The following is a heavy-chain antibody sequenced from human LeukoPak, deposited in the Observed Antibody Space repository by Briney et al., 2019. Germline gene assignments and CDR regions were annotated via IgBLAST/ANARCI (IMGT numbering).Heavy chain of an antibody. J-gene: IGHJ4*02. CDR1: GFTFSSYS. CDR2: VSSSSSYI. V-gene: IGHV3-21*01. D-gene: IGHD1-26*01. CDR3: ARVRGAGVDY. Sequence: PGGSLRLSCAASGFTFSSYSMNWVRQAPGKGLEWVSSVSSSSSYIYYADSVKGRFTISRDNAKNSLYLQMNSLRAEDTAVYYCARVRGAGVDYWGQGTLVTVSS.